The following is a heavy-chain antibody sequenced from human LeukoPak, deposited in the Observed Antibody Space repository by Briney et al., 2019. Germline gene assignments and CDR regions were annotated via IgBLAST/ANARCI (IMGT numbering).Heavy chain of an antibody. J-gene: IGHJ3*02. V-gene: IGHV3-74*01. D-gene: IGHD6-13*01. CDR3: ARRQLGDAFDI. CDR2: INSDGSST. CDR1: GFTLSSYW. Sequence: GGFLRISFAGSGFTLSSYWMHWVRQAPGEGLVWVSRINSDGSSTSYADSVKGRFTISRDNAKNTLYLQMNSLRAENTAVYYCARRQLGDAFDIWGQGTMVTVSS.